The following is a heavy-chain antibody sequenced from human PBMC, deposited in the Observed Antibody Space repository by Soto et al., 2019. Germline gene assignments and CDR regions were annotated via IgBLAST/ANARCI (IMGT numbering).Heavy chain of an antibody. J-gene: IGHJ4*02. Sequence: PGGSLRLSCAASDFDFSSYGIHWVRQAPGKGLEWVAASSYDGRETFYADSAKGRFTVSKEMSKNTVFLQMNALRHEDTAVYFCARDSGWPILNFDNWGQGTPVTVSS. V-gene: IGHV3-30*03. CDR2: SSYDGRET. CDR3: ARDSGWPILNFDN. CDR1: DFDFSSYG. D-gene: IGHD3-10*01.